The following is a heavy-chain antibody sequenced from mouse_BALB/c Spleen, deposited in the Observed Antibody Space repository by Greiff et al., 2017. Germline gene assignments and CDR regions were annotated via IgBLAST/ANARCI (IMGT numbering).Heavy chain of an antibody. V-gene: IGHV5-4*02. J-gene: IGHJ4*01. D-gene: IGHD2-4*01. CDR2: ISDGGSYT. Sequence: VQLKESGGGLVKPGGSLKLSCAASGFTFSDYYMYWVRQTPEKRLEWVATISDGGSYTYYPDSVKGRFTISRDNAKNNLYLQMSSLKSDDTAMYYCAREGSTMIGAMDYWGQGTSVTVSS. CDR3: AREGSTMIGAMDY. CDR1: GFTFSDYY.